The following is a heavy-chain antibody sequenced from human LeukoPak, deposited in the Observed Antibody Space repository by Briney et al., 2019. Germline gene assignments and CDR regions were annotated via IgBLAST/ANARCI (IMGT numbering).Heavy chain of an antibody. Sequence: GXSLRLSCEASGFTFGNYAMNWVRQAPGKGLEWVSTISGTGSSTYYADSAKGRFTISRDNSKDTLFLQLNSLTAADTAMYFCAKASVAIPQYCNSWGQGTLVTVSS. J-gene: IGHJ5*02. CDR1: GFTFGNYA. V-gene: IGHV3-23*01. CDR2: ISGTGSST. CDR3: AKASVAIPQYCNS. D-gene: IGHD2-2*02.